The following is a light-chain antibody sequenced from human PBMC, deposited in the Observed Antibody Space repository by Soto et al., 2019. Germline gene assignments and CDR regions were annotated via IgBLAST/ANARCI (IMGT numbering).Light chain of an antibody. V-gene: IGKV3-15*01. CDR1: QTVNNN. CDR2: GGS. J-gene: IGKJ5*01. CDR3: RQYGKWPPPIT. Sequence: IEMTQSPATLSTSPGDRAAVSCRASQTVNNNLAWYQQKPGQAPRLLIYGGSTRATGISARFSGGGSVTEFTLTVSRVQVEDFALYYGRQYGKWPPPITFGLGTRLEI.